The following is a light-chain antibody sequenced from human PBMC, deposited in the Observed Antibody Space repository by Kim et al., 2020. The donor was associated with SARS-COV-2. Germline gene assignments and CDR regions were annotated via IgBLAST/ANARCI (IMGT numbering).Light chain of an antibody. V-gene: IGLV3-19*01. CDR3: NSRDSNDNVV. Sequence: VALGQTGRMTCQGDSLRSYYTTWYQRKPGQAPILVIYVKNNRPSVIPDRFSGSSSGKPASLTITGTQAGDEADYYCNSRDSNDNVVFGGGTQRTVL. CDR1: SLRSYY. CDR2: VKN. J-gene: IGLJ2*01.